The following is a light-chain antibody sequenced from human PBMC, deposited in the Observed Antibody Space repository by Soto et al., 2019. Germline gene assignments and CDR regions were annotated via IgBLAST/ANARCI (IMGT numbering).Light chain of an antibody. Sequence: SYELTQPPSVSVAPGQTAKITCGGNNIARKSVHWYQQKPGQAPALVVYGDSVRPSGIPERFSGSNSGNTATLTISRVEAGDEADYYCQVWDSTSDHVVFGGGTKLTVL. CDR1: NIARKS. V-gene: IGLV3-21*02. J-gene: IGLJ2*01. CDR3: QVWDSTSDHVV. CDR2: GDS.